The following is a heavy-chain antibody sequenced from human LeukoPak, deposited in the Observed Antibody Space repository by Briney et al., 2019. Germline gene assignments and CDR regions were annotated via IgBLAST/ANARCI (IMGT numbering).Heavy chain of an antibody. J-gene: IGHJ4*02. V-gene: IGHV3-23*01. D-gene: IGHD3-3*01. CDR2: ISGSGGRT. CDR3: AKGDSAYDFWY. CDR1: GFTFSSYA. Sequence: GGSLRLSCAASGFTFSSYAMSWVRQAPGKGLEWVSAISGSGGRTYYADSVKGRFTISRDNSKNTLDLQMNSLRAEDTALYYGAKGDSAYDFWYWGQGTLVTVSS.